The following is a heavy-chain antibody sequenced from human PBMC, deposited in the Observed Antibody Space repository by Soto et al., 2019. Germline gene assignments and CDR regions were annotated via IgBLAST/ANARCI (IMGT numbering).Heavy chain of an antibody. CDR3: ARDLGTTIAGPARRETYGWLDP. CDR2: IIPIIGPA. CDR1: GGTFTYYG. J-gene: IGHJ5*02. D-gene: IGHD3-22*01. V-gene: IGHV1-69*01. Sequence: QLQLVQSGAEVKRPGSSVKLSCKASGGTFTYYGISWVRQAPGQGLEWMGGIIPIIGPATYAQKFQGRLTITADQSTSTAYMELSSLGSEDTALYYCARDLGTTIAGPARRETYGWLDPWGQGTVVTVSS.